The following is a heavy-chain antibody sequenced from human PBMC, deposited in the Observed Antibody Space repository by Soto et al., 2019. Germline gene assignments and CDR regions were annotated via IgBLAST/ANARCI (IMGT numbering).Heavy chain of an antibody. CDR2: ITNSGSMV. CDR1: GCIVGKGD. D-gene: IGHD6-6*01. CDR3: ARQAIAARRNKSWFAP. J-gene: IGHJ5*02. V-gene: IGHV3-48*03. Sequence: SLPLSWGASGCIVGKGDVLGGRQATRKELEWVSYITNSGSMVFYADSVKGRFTISRDNAKNSVYLQMDSLRAEDTAVYYCARQAIAARRNKSWFAPWGQGTLVTVSS.